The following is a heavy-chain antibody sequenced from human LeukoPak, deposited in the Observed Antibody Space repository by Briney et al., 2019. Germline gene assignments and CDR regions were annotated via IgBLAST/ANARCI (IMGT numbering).Heavy chain of an antibody. D-gene: IGHD2-2*01. V-gene: IGHV3-48*01. CDR1: GFTVSSNH. CDR3: ARLTLGCSSTSCYA. J-gene: IGHJ5*02. Sequence: PGGSLRLSCAASGFTVSSNHMSWVRQAPGKGLEWVSYISSSSSTKYYADSVKGRFTISRDNAKNSLYLQMNSLRAEDTAVYYCARLTLGCSSTSCYAWGQGTLVTVSS. CDR2: ISSSSSTK.